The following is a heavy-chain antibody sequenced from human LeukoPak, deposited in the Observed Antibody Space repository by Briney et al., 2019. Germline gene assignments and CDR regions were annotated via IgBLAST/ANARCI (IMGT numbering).Heavy chain of an antibody. D-gene: IGHD6-19*01. CDR2: INPNSGGT. V-gene: IGHV1-2*02. CDR1: GYTFTGYY. Sequence: ASVKVSCKASGYTFTGYYMHWVRQAPGQGLEWMGWINPNSGGTNYAQKFQGRVTMTRDTSISTAYMELSRPRSDATAVYYCARGREPLSGWTPDLHYWGRGTLVSVS. CDR3: ARGREPLSGWTPDLHY. J-gene: IGHJ4*02.